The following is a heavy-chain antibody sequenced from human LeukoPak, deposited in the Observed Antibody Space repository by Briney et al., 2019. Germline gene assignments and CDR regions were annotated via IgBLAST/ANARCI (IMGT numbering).Heavy chain of an antibody. CDR1: GGSISSSPYY. CDR3: AKGAGGFSYYNWFDP. J-gene: IGHJ5*02. CDR2: IYCSGTT. D-gene: IGHD5-18*01. Sequence: SETLSLTCTVSGGSISSSPYYWGWIRQPPGKGLEWIGSIYCSGTTHYNPSLESRVTISVDTSKNQFSLKLASVTAADTAIYYCAKGAGGFSYYNWFDPWGQGTLVTVSS. V-gene: IGHV4-39*07.